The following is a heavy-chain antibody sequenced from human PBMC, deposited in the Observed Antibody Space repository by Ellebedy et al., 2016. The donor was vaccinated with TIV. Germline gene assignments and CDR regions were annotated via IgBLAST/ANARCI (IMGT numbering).Heavy chain of an antibody. Sequence: MPSETLSLTCTVSGGSISSYCWNWIRQPPGKGLEWIGYIYYSGRTKYYPSLKNRVTISKHTSKNQFSLKVSSGTAADTAMYYCARGQGLEISHGGAEFDYWGQGTLVTVSS. J-gene: IGHJ4*02. V-gene: IGHV4-59*01. CDR3: ARGQGLEISHGGAEFDY. CDR2: IYYSGRT. D-gene: IGHD6-19*01. CDR1: GGSISSYC.